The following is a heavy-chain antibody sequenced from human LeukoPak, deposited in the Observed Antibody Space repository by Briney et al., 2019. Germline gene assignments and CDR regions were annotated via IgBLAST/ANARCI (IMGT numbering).Heavy chain of an antibody. Sequence: PGRSLRLSCAASGFTFSSYGMHWVRQAPGKGLEWVAVIWYDGSNKYYADSVKGRFTISRDNSKNTLYLQMNSLSAEDTAVYYCARAYCGGDCSSFQHWGQGTLVTVSS. J-gene: IGHJ1*01. CDR1: GFTFSSYG. V-gene: IGHV3-33*01. D-gene: IGHD2-21*02. CDR2: IWYDGSNK. CDR3: ARAYCGGDCSSFQH.